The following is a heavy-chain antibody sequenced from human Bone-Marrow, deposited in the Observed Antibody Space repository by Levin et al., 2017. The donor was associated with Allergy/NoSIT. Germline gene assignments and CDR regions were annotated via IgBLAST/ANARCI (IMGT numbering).Heavy chain of an antibody. CDR1: GGSISSYY. CDR2: IDDSGST. CDR3: ARDSGYGSGFDLIYYGMDV. D-gene: IGHD3-10*01. Sequence: PSQTLSLTCSVSGGSISSYYWTWIRQPPGKGLEWIGYIDDSGSTNYNPSLKSRVTISLDTSKNQFSLKLSSMTAADTAVYYCARDSGYGSGFDLIYYGMDVWGQGTTVTVSS. V-gene: IGHV4-59*01. J-gene: IGHJ6*02.